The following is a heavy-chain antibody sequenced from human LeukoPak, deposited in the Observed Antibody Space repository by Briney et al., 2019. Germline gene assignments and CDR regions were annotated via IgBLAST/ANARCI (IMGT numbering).Heavy chain of an antibody. CDR1: GDSVSSNSAA. D-gene: IGHD6-19*01. V-gene: IGHV6-1*01. CDR2: TYYRSKRYN. J-gene: IGHJ6*02. CDR3: ARTSLGMAVAGYYYYYGMDV. Sequence: SQTLSLTCAISGDSVSSNSAAWNWIRQSPSRGLEWLGRTYYRSKRYNDYAVSVKSRITINPDTSKNQFSLQLNSVPPEDTAVYYCARTSLGMAVAGYYYYYGMDVWGQGTTVTVSS.